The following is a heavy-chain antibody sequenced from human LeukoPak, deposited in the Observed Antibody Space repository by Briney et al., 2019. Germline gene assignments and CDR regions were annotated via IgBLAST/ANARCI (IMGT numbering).Heavy chain of an antibody. J-gene: IGHJ4*02. CDR2: INPNSGGT. CDR3: ARVQRGITFGGVNAILDY. CDR1: GYTFTGYY. D-gene: IGHD3-16*01. Sequence: ASVKVSCKASGYTFTGYYMHWVRQAPGQGLEWMGWINPNSGGTNYAQKFQGRVTMTRDTSISTAYMELSRLRSDDTAVYYCARVQRGITFGGVNAILDYWGQGTLVTVSS. V-gene: IGHV1-2*02.